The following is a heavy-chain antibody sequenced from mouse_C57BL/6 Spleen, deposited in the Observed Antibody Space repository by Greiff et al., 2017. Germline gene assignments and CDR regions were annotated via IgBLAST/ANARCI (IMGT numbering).Heavy chain of an antibody. CDR1: GFTFSSYA. D-gene: IGHD2-4*01. J-gene: IGHJ2*01. V-gene: IGHV5-4*01. Sequence: EVQLVESGGGLVKPGGSLKLSCAASGFTFSSYAMSWVRQTPEKRLEWVATISAGGSYTYYPDNVKGRFTISRDNAKNNLYLQMSHLKSEDTAMYYCAREGTTTDYDYTSGYFDYWGQGTTLTVSS. CDR3: AREGTTTDYDYTSGYFDY. CDR2: ISAGGSYT.